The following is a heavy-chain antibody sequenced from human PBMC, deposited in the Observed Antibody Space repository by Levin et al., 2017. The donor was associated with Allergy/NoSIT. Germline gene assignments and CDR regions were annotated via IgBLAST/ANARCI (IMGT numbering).Heavy chain of an antibody. Sequence: GGSLRLSCAASGFTFSSYSMNWVRQAPGKGLEWVSYISSSSSTIYYADSVKGRFTISRDNAKNSLYLQMNSLRAEDTAVYYCARGPDCSGGSCYSDAFDIWGQGTMVTVSS. CDR2: ISSSSSTI. J-gene: IGHJ3*02. D-gene: IGHD2-15*01. CDR1: GFTFSSYS. CDR3: ARGPDCSGGSCYSDAFDI. V-gene: IGHV3-48*01.